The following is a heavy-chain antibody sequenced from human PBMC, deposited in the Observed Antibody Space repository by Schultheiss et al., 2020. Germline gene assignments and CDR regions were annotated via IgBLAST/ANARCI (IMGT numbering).Heavy chain of an antibody. Sequence: GESLKISCAASGYAFTSHGMHWVRQAPGKGLEWVAFISYDGSDEYHADSVKGRFTISRDNSQDTLYLQMNSLKTEDTAVYYCTTSVNYYGMDVWGQGTTVTVS. V-gene: IGHV3-30*03. CDR1: GYAFTSHG. D-gene: IGHD5/OR15-5a*01. CDR2: ISYDGSDE. J-gene: IGHJ6*02. CDR3: TTSVNYYGMDV.